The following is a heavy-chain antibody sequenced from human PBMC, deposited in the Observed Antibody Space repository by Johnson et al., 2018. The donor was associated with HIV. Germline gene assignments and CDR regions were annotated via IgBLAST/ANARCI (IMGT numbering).Heavy chain of an antibody. D-gene: IGHD2-15*01. J-gene: IGHJ3*02. V-gene: IGHV3-11*04. CDR3: ARSKDCSVGTCPDAFDI. Sequence: QVQLVESGGGLVKPGGSLRLSCAASGFTFSDSYMSWIRQAPGQGLEWVSYISSSGTTLYSADSVQGRFPTSRDNAKNSLYLQMNSLRAEDTAVYYCARSKDCSVGTCPDAFDIWGQGTLVMVSS. CDR2: ISSSGTTL. CDR1: GFTFSDSY.